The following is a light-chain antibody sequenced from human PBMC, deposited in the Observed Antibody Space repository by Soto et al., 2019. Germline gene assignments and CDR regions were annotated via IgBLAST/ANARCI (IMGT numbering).Light chain of an antibody. CDR1: SSDVGSYNR. Sequence: QSALTQPPSVSGSPGQSVTISCTGTSSDVGSYNRVSWYHQPPGTAPKLMIYEVSNRPSGVPARFSGSKSGNTASLTISGLQAEDEADYYCNSYTSSSTYVFGTGTKLTVL. V-gene: IGLV2-18*02. J-gene: IGLJ1*01. CDR3: NSYTSSSTYV. CDR2: EVS.